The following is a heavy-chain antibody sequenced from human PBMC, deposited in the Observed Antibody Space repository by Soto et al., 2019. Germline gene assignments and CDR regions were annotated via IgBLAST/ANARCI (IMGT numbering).Heavy chain of an antibody. Sequence: PSETLSLTSSVSGVSVSSGSHYWSWIRQSPGKGLEWIGFIYYSGSTNYNPYLKSRVTISVDTSKNQFSLKVTSVTAADTAVYFCARDTLGYSNSHFFDQRGQGTLVAVSP. D-gene: IGHD1-26*01. CDR2: IYYSGST. CDR1: GVSVSSGSHY. CDR3: ARDTLGYSNSHFFDQ. V-gene: IGHV4-61*01. J-gene: IGHJ4*02.